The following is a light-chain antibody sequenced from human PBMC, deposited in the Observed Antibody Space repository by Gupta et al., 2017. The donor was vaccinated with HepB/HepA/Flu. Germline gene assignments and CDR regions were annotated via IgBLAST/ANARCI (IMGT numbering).Light chain of an antibody. CDR3: QQHSSCPMFT. Sequence: EIVLTQSPGTLSLSPGERATLSCRASQSSGNYLAWYKQQPGQSPRLLIYYTSSRATGTPARFSGSGSGTDFTLTIGSLEPEDFAVYYCQQHSSCPMFTFGQGTQLEIK. CDR2: YTS. J-gene: IGKJ5*01. V-gene: IGKV3-11*01. CDR1: QSSGNY.